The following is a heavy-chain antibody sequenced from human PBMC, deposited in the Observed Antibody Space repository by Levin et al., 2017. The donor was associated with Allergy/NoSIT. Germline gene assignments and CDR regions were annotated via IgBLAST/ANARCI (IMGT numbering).Heavy chain of an antibody. Sequence: GGSLRLSCAASGFTFDDYTMHWVRQAPGKGLEWVSLISWDGGSTYYADSVKGRFTISRDNSKNSLYLQMNSLRTEVTALYYCAKVGDDYDLYYFDYWGQGTLVTVSS. V-gene: IGHV3-43*01. CDR2: ISWDGGST. J-gene: IGHJ4*02. D-gene: IGHD4-17*01. CDR1: GFTFDDYT. CDR3: AKVGDDYDLYYFDY.